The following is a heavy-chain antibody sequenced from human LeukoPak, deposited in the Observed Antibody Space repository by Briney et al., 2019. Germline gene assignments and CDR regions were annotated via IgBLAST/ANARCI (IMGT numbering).Heavy chain of an antibody. D-gene: IGHD2-2*03. CDR2: IYYSGST. V-gene: IGHV4-39*01. CDR1: GGSISSNNYY. CDR3: ARRGYCGSTSCYPFDP. Sequence: SETLSLTCTVSGGSISSNNYYWGWIRQPPGKGLECIGSIYYSGSTYYNPSLKSRVTISVDRSKNQFSLKLSSVSAADTAVYYCARRGYCGSTSCYPFDPWGQGTLVTVSS. J-gene: IGHJ5*02.